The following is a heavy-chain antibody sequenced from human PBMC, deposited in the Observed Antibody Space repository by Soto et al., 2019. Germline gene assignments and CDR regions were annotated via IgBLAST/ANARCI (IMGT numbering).Heavy chain of an antibody. CDR2: IYYSGST. V-gene: IGHV4-31*03. CDR3: ARGRKYYYDSSGYRPVGYFDY. CDR1: GGCMSSGGYY. Sequence: SETLSLTCTVSGGCMSSGGYYWSWIRQHPGKGLEWIGYIYYSGSTYYNPSLKSRVTISVDTSKNQFSLKLSSVTAADTAVYYCARGRKYYYDSSGYRPVGYFDYWGQGTLVTVSS. J-gene: IGHJ4*02. D-gene: IGHD3-22*01.